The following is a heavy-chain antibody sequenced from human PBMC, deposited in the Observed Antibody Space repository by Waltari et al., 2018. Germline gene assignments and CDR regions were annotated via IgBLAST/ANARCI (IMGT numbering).Heavy chain of an antibody. J-gene: IGHJ4*02. CDR1: GGSFSGYY. V-gene: IGHV4-34*01. Sequence: QVQLQQWGAGLLKPSETLSLTCAVYGGSFSGYYWTWIRKPPGKGREWIGEIKHSGSTNYNPSLKSRVTISVDTSKNQFSLKLSSVTAADTAVYYCARGHGYYDFWSGYYRGSSYFDYWGQGTLVTVSS. CDR2: IKHSGST. CDR3: ARGHGYYDFWSGYYRGSSYFDY. D-gene: IGHD3-3*01.